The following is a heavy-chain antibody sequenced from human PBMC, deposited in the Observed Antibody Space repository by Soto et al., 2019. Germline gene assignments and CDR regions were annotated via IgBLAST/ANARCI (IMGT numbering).Heavy chain of an antibody. D-gene: IGHD1-26*01. V-gene: IGHV3-7*04. J-gene: IGHJ4*02. CDR2: INQDGSEK. Sequence: EVHLVESGGGLVQTGGSLRLSCAIFESTVSRDWMNWVRQAPGKGLEWVAHINQDGSEKYYVDSVKGRFTISRDNAKKSLYLQITSLSPADTAIYYCSGGVGDAFWGQGTLVTVSS. CDR1: ESTVSRDW. CDR3: SGGVGDAF.